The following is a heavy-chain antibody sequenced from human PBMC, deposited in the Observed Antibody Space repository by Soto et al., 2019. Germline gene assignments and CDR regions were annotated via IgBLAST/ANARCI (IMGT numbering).Heavy chain of an antibody. J-gene: IGHJ6*02. CDR2: IYYSGST. V-gene: IGHV4-30-4*01. D-gene: IGHD3-3*01. CDR1: GGSISSGDYY. Sequence: QVQLQESGPGLVKPSQTLSLTCTVSGGSISSGDYYWSWIRQPPGKGLAWIGYIYYSGSTYYNPSLKGRVTISGDTSKNQFSLNLSSVTAADTAVYYCAKEPVSNTSFGVSGMDVWGRGTTVTVSS. CDR3: AKEPVSNTSFGVSGMDV.